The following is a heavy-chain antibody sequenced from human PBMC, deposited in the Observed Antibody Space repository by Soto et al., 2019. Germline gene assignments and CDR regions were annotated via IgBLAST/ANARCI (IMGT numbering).Heavy chain of an antibody. D-gene: IGHD6-6*01. V-gene: IGHV3-33*01. CDR2: IWYDGSNK. Sequence: QVQLVESGGGVVQPGRSLRLSCAASGFTFSSYGINWVRQAPGKGLEWVALIWYDGSNKYYADSVKGRFTISRDNSKNTLYLQMNSLRAEDTAVYYCARDLLAYSTSREAFDIWGQGTMVTVSS. CDR3: ARDLLAYSTSREAFDI. CDR1: GFTFSSYG. J-gene: IGHJ3*02.